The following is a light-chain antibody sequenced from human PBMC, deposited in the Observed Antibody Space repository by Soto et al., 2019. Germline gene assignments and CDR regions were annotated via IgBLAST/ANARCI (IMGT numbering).Light chain of an antibody. J-gene: IGLJ2*01. CDR3: CSSGDSYQVV. Sequence: QSALTQPRSVSGSPGQSVTISCTGTSSDVGGYNYVSWYQHHPGKAPKLMIYDVSKRPSGVPDRFSGSKSGNTASLTISGLQDEADADFNCCSSGDSYQVVFGAGTKLTVL. V-gene: IGLV2-11*01. CDR2: DVS. CDR1: SSDVGGYNY.